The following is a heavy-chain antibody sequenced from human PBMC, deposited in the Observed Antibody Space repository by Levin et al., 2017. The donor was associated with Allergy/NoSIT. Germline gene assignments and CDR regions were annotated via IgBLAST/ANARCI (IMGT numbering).Heavy chain of an antibody. V-gene: IGHV5-51*01. CDR3: ARRYGSSTTCPRCMDV. D-gene: IGHD6-6*01. CDR2: IYPGDSDT. J-gene: IGHJ6*02. CDR1: GYSFTSYW. Sequence: PGGSLRLSCKGSGYSFTSYWIGWVRQMPGKGLEWMGIIYPGDSDTRYSPSFRGQVTMSADKSISTAYLQWSSLKASDTAMYYCARRYGSSTTCPRCMDVWGQGTTVTVSS.